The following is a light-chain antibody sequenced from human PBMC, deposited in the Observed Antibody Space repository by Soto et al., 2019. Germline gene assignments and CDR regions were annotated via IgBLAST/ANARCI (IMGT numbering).Light chain of an antibody. CDR2: AAF. V-gene: IGKV1-39*01. CDR3: QQSYSIPWT. CDR1: KTISNY. Sequence: DIQMTQSPSSLSASVGDRVTITCRASKTISNYLYGYQQKPGKAPKLLIYAAFSLQSGVPSRCSSSGSGTDFTLTISRLQTEDFATYYCQQSYSIPWTVGQGTKVGIK. J-gene: IGKJ1*01.